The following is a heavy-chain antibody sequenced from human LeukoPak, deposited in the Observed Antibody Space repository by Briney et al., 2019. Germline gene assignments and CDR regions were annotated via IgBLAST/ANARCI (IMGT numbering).Heavy chain of an antibody. V-gene: IGHV3-23*01. Sequence: PSETLSLTCAVSGASISSSNWWSWVRQAPGKGLEWVSAISGSGGSTYYADSVKGRFAISRDNSKNTLYLQMNSLRADDAAVYYCAKAPKGYCSGGSCYVDYWGQGTLVTVSS. CDR1: GASISSSN. J-gene: IGHJ4*02. CDR2: ISGSGGST. D-gene: IGHD2-15*01. CDR3: AKAPKGYCSGGSCYVDY.